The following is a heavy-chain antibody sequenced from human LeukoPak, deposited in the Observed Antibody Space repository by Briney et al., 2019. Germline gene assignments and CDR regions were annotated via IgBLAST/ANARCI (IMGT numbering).Heavy chain of an antibody. V-gene: IGHV3-30*04. CDR2: ISYDGSNK. J-gene: IGHJ6*04. CDR3: ARGSVTTFYYGMDL. Sequence: GRSLRLSCAASGFTFSSYAMHWVRQAPGKGLEWVAVISYDGSNKYYADSVKGRFTISRDNSKNTLYLQMNSLRAEDTAVYYCARGSVTTFYYGMDLWGKGTTVTVSS. CDR1: GFTFSSYA. D-gene: IGHD4-11*01.